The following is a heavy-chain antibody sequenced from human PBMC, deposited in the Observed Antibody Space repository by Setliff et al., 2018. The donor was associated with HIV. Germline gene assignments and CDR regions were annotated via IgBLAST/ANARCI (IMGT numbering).Heavy chain of an antibody. V-gene: IGHV3-21*01. D-gene: IGHD3-9*01. CDR3: ARDNGRYFDRGWFDP. Sequence: LRLSCAASGFTFSGYSMNWVRQAPGKGLEWVSSISSSSSYIYYADSVKGRFTISRDNAENSLYLQMNSLRAEDTAVYYCARDNGRYFDRGWFDPWGQGALVTVSS. J-gene: IGHJ5*02. CDR1: GFTFSGYS. CDR2: ISSSSSYI.